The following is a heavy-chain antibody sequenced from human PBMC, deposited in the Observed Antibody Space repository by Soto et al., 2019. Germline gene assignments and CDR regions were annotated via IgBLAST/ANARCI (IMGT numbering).Heavy chain of an antibody. CDR1: GFTFSSYW. CDR2: IKQGGSEK. D-gene: IGHD2-2*01. CDR3: ALIGTSTSDYYYYGMDV. J-gene: IGHJ6*02. Sequence: PGGSLRLSCAASGFTFSSYWMSWVRQAPGKGLEWVANIKQGGSEKSYVDSVKGRFTISRDNAKNSLYLQMNSLRAEDTAVYYCALIGTSTSDYYYYGMDVWGQGTTVTVSS. V-gene: IGHV3-7*01.